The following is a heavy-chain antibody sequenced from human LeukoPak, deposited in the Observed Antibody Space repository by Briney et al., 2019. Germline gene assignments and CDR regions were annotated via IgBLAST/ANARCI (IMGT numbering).Heavy chain of an antibody. J-gene: IGHJ4*02. Sequence: AGSLRLSCTASGFTISSNYINWVRQPPAQGLEWVSVIYSGGNTYYPDSVKGRFTISRDNSKNTLYLQMNSLRAEDTAVYYCASNRYGSRGDYWGQGTLVTVSS. CDR3: ASNRYGSRGDY. CDR1: GFTISSNY. CDR2: IYSGGNT. D-gene: IGHD3-10*01. V-gene: IGHV3-53*01.